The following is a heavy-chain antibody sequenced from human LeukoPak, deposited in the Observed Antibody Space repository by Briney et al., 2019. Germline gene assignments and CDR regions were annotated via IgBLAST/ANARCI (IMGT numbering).Heavy chain of an antibody. J-gene: IGHJ4*02. D-gene: IGHD2-15*01. CDR1: GFTFSTHS. V-gene: IGHV3-74*01. CDR2: INSDGSST. Sequence: GGSLRLSCTASGFTFSTHSMHWVRQAPGKGPVWVSRINSDGSSTSYADSVTGRFTISRDNAKNTVYLQMNSLGAEDTAVYYCAKVLGGLWPGIDYWGQGTVVTVSS. CDR3: AKVLGGLWPGIDY.